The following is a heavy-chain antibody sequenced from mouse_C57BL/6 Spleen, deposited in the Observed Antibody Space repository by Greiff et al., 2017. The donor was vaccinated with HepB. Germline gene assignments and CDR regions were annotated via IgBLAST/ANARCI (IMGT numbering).Heavy chain of an antibody. V-gene: IGHV7-3*01. CDR1: GFTFTDYY. CDR2: IRNKANGYTT. Sequence: DVMLVESGGGLVQPGGSLSLSCAASGFTFTDYYMSWVRQPPGKALEWLGFIRNKANGYTTEYSASVKGRFTISRDNSQSILYLQMNALRAEDSATYYCARPDSSGYWYFDVWGTGTTVTVSS. CDR3: ARPDSSGYWYFDV. D-gene: IGHD3-2*02. J-gene: IGHJ1*03.